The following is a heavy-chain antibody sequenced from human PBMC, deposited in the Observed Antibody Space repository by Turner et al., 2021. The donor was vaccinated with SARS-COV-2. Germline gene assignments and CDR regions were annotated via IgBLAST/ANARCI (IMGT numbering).Heavy chain of an antibody. D-gene: IGHD2-2*01. Sequence: EFQLVESGGGLLQLGGSLRLSCSSPGSIFSSYEMDWVRKAPGKGLEWVPYISSSGSDIYYEDNMESRFAITRDNANNTLYLKMNSLGAEDTAVYYCARDDCSSTSCYITNWFDPWGQGTLVTVSS. CDR2: ISSSGSDI. CDR3: ARDDCSSTSCYITNWFDP. J-gene: IGHJ5*02. CDR1: GSIFSSYE. V-gene: IGHV3-48*03.